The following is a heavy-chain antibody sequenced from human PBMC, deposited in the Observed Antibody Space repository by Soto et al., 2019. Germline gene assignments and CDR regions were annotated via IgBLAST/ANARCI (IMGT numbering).Heavy chain of an antibody. Sequence: ASVKVSCKASGYTFTSYAMHWVRQAPGQRLEWMGWINAGNGNTKYSQKFQGRVTITRDTSASTAYMELSSLRSEDTAVYYCARVHFYSRSSRVYYYYGMDVWGKGTKVTVSS. V-gene: IGHV1-3*01. CDR2: INAGNGNT. D-gene: IGHD6-6*01. CDR1: GYTFTSYA. CDR3: ARVHFYSRSSRVYYYYGMDV. J-gene: IGHJ6*04.